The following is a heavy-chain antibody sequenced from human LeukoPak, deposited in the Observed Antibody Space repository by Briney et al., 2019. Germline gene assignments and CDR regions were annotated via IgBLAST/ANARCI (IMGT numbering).Heavy chain of an antibody. D-gene: IGHD2-2*01. J-gene: IGHJ4*02. CDR2: INTYNGHT. V-gene: IGHV1-18*01. CDR3: ARDLEHCRNIICSNSAY. CDR1: GYTFANYG. Sequence: ASVKVSCKASGYTFANYGIIWVRQAPGQGLEWLGWINTYNGHTNYVEKLQDRVTVTTDTSTNTVYMDLRSLRSDDTAVYYCARDLEHCRNIICSNSAYWGQGTLVTVSS.